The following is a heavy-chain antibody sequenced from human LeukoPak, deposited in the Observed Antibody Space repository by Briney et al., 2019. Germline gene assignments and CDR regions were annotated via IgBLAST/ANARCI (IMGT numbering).Heavy chain of an antibody. CDR1: GFTVSSNS. Sequence: PGGSLRLSCTVSGFTVSSNSMSWVRQAPGKGLEWVSFIYRGGSTQYSDSVKGRFTISRDNSKNTLYLQMNSLRAEDTAVYYCAKDSGFWSTYYSYFDYWGQGTLVTVSS. CDR2: IYRGGST. CDR3: AKDSGFWSTYYSYFDY. V-gene: IGHV3-53*01. J-gene: IGHJ4*02. D-gene: IGHD3-3*01.